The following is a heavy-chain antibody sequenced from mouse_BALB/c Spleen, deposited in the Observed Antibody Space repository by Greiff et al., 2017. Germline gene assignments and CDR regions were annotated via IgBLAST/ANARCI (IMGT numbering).Heavy chain of an antibody. J-gene: IGHJ3*01. CDR1: GYSITSGYS. CDR2: IHYSGST. Sequence: EVKVVESGPDLVKPSQSLSLTCTVTGYSITSGYSWHWIRQFPGNKLEWMGYIHYSGSTNYNPSLKSRISITRDTSKNQFFLQLNSVTTEDTATYYCAREGTYYRYDDAWFAYWGQGTLVTVSA. V-gene: IGHV3-1*02. CDR3: AREGTYYRYDDAWFAY. D-gene: IGHD2-14*01.